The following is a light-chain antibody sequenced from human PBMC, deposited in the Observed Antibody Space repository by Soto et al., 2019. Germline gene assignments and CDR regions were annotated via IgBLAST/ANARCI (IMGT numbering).Light chain of an antibody. CDR3: SSYTTSTTLV. J-gene: IGLJ2*01. CDR1: SSDVGAYNY. Sequence: QPVLTQPASVSGSPGQSITISCTGTSSDVGAYNYVSWYQQHPGRAPKLMIYDVSDRPSGVSNRFSGSKSGNTASLTISGLQAEDEADYCCSSYTTSTTLVFGGGTKLTVL. CDR2: DVS. V-gene: IGLV2-14*01.